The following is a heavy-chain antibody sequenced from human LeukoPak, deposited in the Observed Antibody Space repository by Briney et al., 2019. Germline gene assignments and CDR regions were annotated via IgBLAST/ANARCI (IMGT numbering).Heavy chain of an antibody. J-gene: IGHJ4*02. Sequence: GGSLRLSCAASGFTFDGYAMHWVRQAPGKGLEWVSGISWNSGSIGYADSVKGRFTISRDNAKNSLYLQMNSLRAEDTALYYCAKGYCSSTSCYDDYWGQGTLVTVSS. V-gene: IGHV3-9*01. CDR1: GFTFDGYA. CDR2: ISWNSGSI. D-gene: IGHD2-2*01. CDR3: AKGYCSSTSCYDDY.